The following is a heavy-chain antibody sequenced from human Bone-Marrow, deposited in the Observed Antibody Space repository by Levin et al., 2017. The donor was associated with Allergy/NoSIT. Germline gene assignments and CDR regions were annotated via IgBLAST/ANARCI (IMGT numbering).Heavy chain of an antibody. J-gene: IGHJ6*02. V-gene: IGHV3-74*01. CDR3: ARTPMGLYNMDG. Sequence: PGGSLRLSCAASGYTFGSYVIHWVRQAPGSGLVWVSRFKSDGSTTTYADSVKGRFTISRDNAKNTLYLEMNSLRAEDTAVYYCARTPMGLYNMDGWGQGTTVTVSS. D-gene: IGHD3-16*01. CDR2: FKSDGSTT. CDR1: GYTFGSYV.